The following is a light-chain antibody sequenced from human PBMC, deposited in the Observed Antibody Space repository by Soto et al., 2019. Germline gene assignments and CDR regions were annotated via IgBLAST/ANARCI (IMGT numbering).Light chain of an antibody. J-gene: IGKJ5*01. V-gene: IGKV3-11*01. CDR3: QQRSNWPPIT. CDR1: QSVSRY. Sequence: EIVLTQSPGTLSLSPGERATLSCMASQSVSRYLAWYQQKPGQAPRLLMYDASNRATGIPARFSGSGSGTDFTLTISSLEPEDFAVYYCQQRSNWPPITFGQGTRLEIK. CDR2: DAS.